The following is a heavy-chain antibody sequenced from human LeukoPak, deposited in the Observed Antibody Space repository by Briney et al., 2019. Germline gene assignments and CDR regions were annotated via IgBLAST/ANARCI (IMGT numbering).Heavy chain of an antibody. CDR3: ARGKSIAAPPDY. CDR1: GGTFSSYA. CDR2: IIPILGIA. V-gene: IGHV1-69*04. J-gene: IGHJ4*02. D-gene: IGHD6-6*01. Sequence: SVKVSCKASGGTFSSYAISWVRQAPGQGLEWMGRIIPILGIANYAQKFQGRVTITADKSTSTAYMELSSLRSEDTAVYYCARGKSIAAPPDYWGQETLVTVSS.